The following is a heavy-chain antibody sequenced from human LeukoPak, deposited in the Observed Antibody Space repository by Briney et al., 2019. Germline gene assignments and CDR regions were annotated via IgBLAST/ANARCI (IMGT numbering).Heavy chain of an antibody. Sequence: SETLSLTCTVSGGSISSSSYYWGWIRQTPVKGLDWIGDIYHSGTTNYNPSLKSRITISVDTSRNQFSLKVRSVTAADTAVYYCARGSRGNIDYWGQGTLVAVSS. CDR3: ARGSRGNIDY. CDR2: IYHSGTT. J-gene: IGHJ4*02. D-gene: IGHD2/OR15-2a*01. CDR1: GGSISSSSYY. V-gene: IGHV4-61*05.